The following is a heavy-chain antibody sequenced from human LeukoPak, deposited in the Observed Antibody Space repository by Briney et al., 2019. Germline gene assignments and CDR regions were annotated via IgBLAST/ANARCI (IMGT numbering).Heavy chain of an antibody. J-gene: IGHJ4*02. D-gene: IGHD3-10*01. V-gene: IGHV4-34*01. CDR2: INHSGST. CDR3: ARETARKGSKWMFRGVLDY. Sequence: PSETLSLTCAVYGGSFSGYYWSWIRQPPGKGLEWIGEINHSGSTNYNPSLKSRVTISVDTSKNQFSLKLSSVTAADTAVYYCARETARKGSKWMFRGVLDYWGQGTLVTVSS. CDR1: GGSFSGYY.